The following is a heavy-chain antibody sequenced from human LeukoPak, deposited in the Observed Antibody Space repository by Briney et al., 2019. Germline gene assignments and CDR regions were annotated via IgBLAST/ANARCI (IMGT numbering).Heavy chain of an antibody. Sequence: PETLSLTCTVSGDSLNGYYWGWIRQPAGKGLEWIGRIFTSGITKYSPSLRSRVTMSIDTSKNQFSLKLSSVTAADTAVYYCARVDGVYGEGFDPWGQGTLVTVSS. CDR2: IFTSGIT. D-gene: IGHD5/OR15-5a*01. J-gene: IGHJ5*02. CDR3: ARVDGVYGEGFDP. V-gene: IGHV4-4*07. CDR1: GDSLNGYY.